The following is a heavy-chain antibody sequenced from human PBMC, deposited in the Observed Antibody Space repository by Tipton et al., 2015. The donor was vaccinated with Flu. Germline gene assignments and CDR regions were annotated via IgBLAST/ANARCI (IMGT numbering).Heavy chain of an antibody. Sequence: LRLSCTASGGSISSYYWSWIRQPAGKGLEWIGRIYTSGSTNYNPSLKSRVTMSVDTSKNQFSLKLSSVTAADTAVYYCARDFHDILTGLRDDAFDIWGQGTMVTVSS. CDR3: ARDFHDILTGLRDDAFDI. V-gene: IGHV4-4*07. CDR2: IYTSGST. J-gene: IGHJ3*02. CDR1: GGSISSYY. D-gene: IGHD3-9*01.